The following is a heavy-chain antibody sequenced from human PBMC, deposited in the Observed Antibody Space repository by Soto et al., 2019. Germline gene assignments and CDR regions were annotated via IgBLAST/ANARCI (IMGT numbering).Heavy chain of an antibody. CDR3: STEWWQASHH. V-gene: IGHV3-30*03. D-gene: IGHD2-8*01. Sequence: PGGSLRLSCTASGFIFSNYNVHWVRQAPGEGLKWVAFISYDGVTQYYADSVKGRFTMSRDRANNTVYLQMNSLAAEDTAIYYCSTEWWQASHHWGQGTLVTVSS. J-gene: IGHJ5*02. CDR1: GFIFSNYN. CDR2: ISYDGVTQ.